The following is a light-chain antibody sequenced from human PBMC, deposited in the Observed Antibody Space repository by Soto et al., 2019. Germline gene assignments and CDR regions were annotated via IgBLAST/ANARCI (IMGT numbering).Light chain of an antibody. Sequence: QSALTQPPSESGSPGQSVTISCTGTKNDIGVYDFVSWYQHHPGKAPRLIIYEVVQRPSGVPDRFSGSKSGNTASLTVSGLQAADEADYFCKSYAGSNTYVFGSGIKLTVL. CDR3: KSYAGSNTYV. CDR2: EVV. J-gene: IGLJ1*01. CDR1: KNDIGVYDF. V-gene: IGLV2-8*01.